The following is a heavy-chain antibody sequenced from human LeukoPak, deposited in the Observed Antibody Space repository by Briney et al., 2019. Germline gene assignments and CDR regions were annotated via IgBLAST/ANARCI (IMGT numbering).Heavy chain of an antibody. CDR1: GFTFSSYS. CDR3: ASRVIAAAGTGWFDP. Sequence: GGSLRLSCAASGFTFSSYSMNWVRQAPGKGLEWVSYISSSSTIYYADSVKGRFTISRDNAKNSLYLQMNSLRAEDTAVYYCASRVIAAAGTGWFDPWGQGTLVTVSS. J-gene: IGHJ5*02. D-gene: IGHD6-13*01. CDR2: ISSSSTI. V-gene: IGHV3-48*04.